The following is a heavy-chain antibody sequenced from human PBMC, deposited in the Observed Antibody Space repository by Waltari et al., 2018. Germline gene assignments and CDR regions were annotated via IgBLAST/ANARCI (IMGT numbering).Heavy chain of an antibody. J-gene: IGHJ4*02. Sequence: VQLVQSGAEVKKPGASVKVSCKASGYTFTSYAMHWVRQAPGKGLEWVSAISGSGGSTYYADSVKGRFTISRDNSKNTLYLQMNSLRAEDTAVYYCAKLPWGMATIRYFDYWGQGTLVTVSS. CDR1: GYTFTSYA. CDR3: AKLPWGMATIRYFDY. V-gene: IGHV3-23*04. D-gene: IGHD5-12*01. CDR2: ISGSGGST.